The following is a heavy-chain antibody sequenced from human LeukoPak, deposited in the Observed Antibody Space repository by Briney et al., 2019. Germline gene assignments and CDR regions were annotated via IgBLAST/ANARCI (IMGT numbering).Heavy chain of an antibody. V-gene: IGHV3-21*05. Sequence: GGSLRLSCAASGFTFSSYSMNWVRQAPGKGLEWVSYISSSSSYIYYADSVKGRFTISRDNAKNSLYLQMNSLRAEDTAVYYCAKEIYGDPTGGRFQHWGQGTLVTVSS. D-gene: IGHD4/OR15-4a*01. J-gene: IGHJ1*01. CDR1: GFTFSSYS. CDR3: AKEIYGDPTGGRFQH. CDR2: ISSSSSYI.